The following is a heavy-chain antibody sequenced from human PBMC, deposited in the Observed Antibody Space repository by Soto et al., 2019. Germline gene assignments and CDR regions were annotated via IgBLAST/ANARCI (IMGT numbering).Heavy chain of an antibody. V-gene: IGHV3-23*01. CDR2: ISGSGGST. Sequence: PGGSLRLSCAASGFTFSSYAMTWVRQAPGKGLEWVSGISGSGGSTYYADSVKGRFTISRDNSKNTLYLQMNSLRADDTAVYYCAKGLTVPGSFDQWGQGPLVTVSS. CDR1: GFTFSSYA. D-gene: IGHD6-19*01. CDR3: AKGLTVPGSFDQ. J-gene: IGHJ4*02.